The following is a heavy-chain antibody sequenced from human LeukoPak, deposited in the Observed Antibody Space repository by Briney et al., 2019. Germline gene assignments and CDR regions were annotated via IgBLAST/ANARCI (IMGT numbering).Heavy chain of an antibody. CDR2: IYYSGST. J-gene: IGHJ5*02. D-gene: IGHD4-17*01. CDR1: GGSISSYY. V-gene: IGHV4-59*01. CDR3: ARAGDYGDAPHWFDP. Sequence: SGTLSLTCTVSGGSISSYYWSWIRQPPGKGLEWIGYIYYSGSTNYNPSLKSRVTISVDTSKNQFSLKLSSVTAADTAVYYCARAGDYGDAPHWFDPWGQGTLVTVSS.